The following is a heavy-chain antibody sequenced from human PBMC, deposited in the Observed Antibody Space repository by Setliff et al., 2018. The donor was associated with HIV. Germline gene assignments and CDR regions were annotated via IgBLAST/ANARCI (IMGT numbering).Heavy chain of an antibody. Sequence: SETLSLTCTVSGGSISSYCWNWIRQSPGKGLEWIGEINHSGGTNYNPSLKSRVTMSIDTSKNQFSLNVSSVTAADTAVYYCARGWGHDGFDFWGQGTMVTVSS. J-gene: IGHJ3*01. CDR3: ARGWGHDGFDF. V-gene: IGHV4-34*01. D-gene: IGHD7-27*01. CDR1: GGSISSYC. CDR2: INHSGGT.